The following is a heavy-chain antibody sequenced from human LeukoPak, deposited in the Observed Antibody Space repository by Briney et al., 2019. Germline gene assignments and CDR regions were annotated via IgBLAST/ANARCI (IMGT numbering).Heavy chain of an antibody. Sequence: PSETLSLTCTVSGGSISSSNYYWGWIRQPPGKGLEWIGNIYYSGSTHYNPSLKSRVTISVDTSKNQFSLKLSSVTAADTAVYYCARDAGIAVAGTLDYWGQGTLVTVSS. CDR2: IYYSGST. CDR1: GGSISSSNYY. V-gene: IGHV4-39*07. D-gene: IGHD6-19*01. J-gene: IGHJ4*02. CDR3: ARDAGIAVAGTLDY.